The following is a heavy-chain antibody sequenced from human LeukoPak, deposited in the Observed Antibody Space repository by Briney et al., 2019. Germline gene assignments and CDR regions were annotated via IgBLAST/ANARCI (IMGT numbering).Heavy chain of an antibody. CDR2: TYYRSRWYN. Sequence: SQTLSLTCDISGDSVSSNSVAWNWIRQSPSRGLEWLGRTYYRSRWYNGYDVSVKSRITINADTSKNQFSLQLNSVTAADTAAYYCAREVVRFPEFGRWNYYSYGMDVWGQGTTVTVSS. CDR3: AREVVRFPEFGRWNYYSYGMDV. D-gene: IGHD3-3*01. V-gene: IGHV6-1*01. CDR1: GDSVSSNSVA. J-gene: IGHJ6*02.